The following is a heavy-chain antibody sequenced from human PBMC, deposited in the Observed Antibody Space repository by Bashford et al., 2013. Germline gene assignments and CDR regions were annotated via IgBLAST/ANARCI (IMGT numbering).Heavy chain of an antibody. CDR2: MNPNSGNT. V-gene: IGHV1-8*01. Sequence: VASVKVSCKASGYTFTSYDINWVRQATGQGLEWMGWMNPNSGNTGYAQKFQGRVTMTRNTSISTAYMELSSLRSEDTAVYYCARDSRRGIATSGSPREVDYWGQGTLVTVSS. D-gene: IGHD6-13*01. J-gene: IGHJ4*02. CDR3: ARDSRRGIATSGSPREVDY. CDR1: GYTFTSYD.